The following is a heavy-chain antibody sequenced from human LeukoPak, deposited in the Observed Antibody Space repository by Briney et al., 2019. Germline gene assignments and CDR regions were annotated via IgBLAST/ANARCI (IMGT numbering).Heavy chain of an antibody. J-gene: IGHJ4*02. CDR1: GGTFSSYA. V-gene: IGHV1-69*13. CDR2: IIPIFGTA. CDR3: ARAKSAIAVAANGDY. D-gene: IGHD6-13*01. Sequence: SVKVSCKASGGTFSSYAISWVRQAPGQGLEWMGGIIPIFGTANYAQKFQGRVTITADESTSTAYMELSSLRSEDTAVYYCARAKSAIAVAANGDYWGQGTLVTVSS.